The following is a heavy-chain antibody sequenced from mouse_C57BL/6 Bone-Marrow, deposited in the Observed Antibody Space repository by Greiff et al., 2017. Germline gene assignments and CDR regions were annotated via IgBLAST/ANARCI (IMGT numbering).Heavy chain of an antibody. D-gene: IGHD2-5*01. V-gene: IGHV5-16*01. CDR2: INYDGSST. CDR1: GFTFSDYY. CDR3: ARDEVYSNYSNWYFDV. Sequence: EVHLVESEGGLVQPGSSMKLSCTASGFTFSDYYMAWVRQVPEKGLEWVANINYDGSSTYYLDSLKSRFIISRDNAKNILYLQMSSLKSEDTATYYCARDEVYSNYSNWYFDVWGTETTVTVSS. J-gene: IGHJ1*03.